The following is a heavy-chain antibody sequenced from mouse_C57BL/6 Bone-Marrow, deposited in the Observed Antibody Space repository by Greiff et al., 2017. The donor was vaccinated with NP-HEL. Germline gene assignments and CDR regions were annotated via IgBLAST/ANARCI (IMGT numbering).Heavy chain of an antibody. V-gene: IGHV2-6*01. D-gene: IGHD2-12*01. CDR3: AREAYYSPYGYFDV. CDR2: IWGVGST. J-gene: IGHJ1*01. CDR1: GFSLTSYG. Sequence: QVQLKESGPGLVAPSQSLSITCTVSGFSLTSYGVDWVRQSPGKGLEWLGVIWGVGSTNYTSALKSILSISKDNSKSQVFLQMHSLHTDDTAMYYCAREAYYSPYGYFDVWGAATTVTVSS.